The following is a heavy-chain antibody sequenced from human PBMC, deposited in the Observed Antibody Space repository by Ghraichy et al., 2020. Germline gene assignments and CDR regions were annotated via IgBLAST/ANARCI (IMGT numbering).Heavy chain of an antibody. D-gene: IGHD6-19*01. CDR1: GFTFSSYG. Sequence: GGSLRLSCAASGFTFSSYGMHWVRQAPGKGLEWVAVICYDGSNKYYADSVKGRFTFSRDNSKNTMYLQMNSLRAEDTAVYYCAREVIAVADTGLYYYYGMDVWGQGNTVTVSS. CDR3: AREVIAVADTGLYYYYGMDV. CDR2: ICYDGSNK. V-gene: IGHV3-33*01. J-gene: IGHJ6*02.